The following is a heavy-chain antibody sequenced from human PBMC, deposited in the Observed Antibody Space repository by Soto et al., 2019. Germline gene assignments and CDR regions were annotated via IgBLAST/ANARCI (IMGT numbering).Heavy chain of an antibody. CDR1: GGSISSGGYY. V-gene: IGHV4-31*03. J-gene: IGHJ6*02. Sequence: QVQLQESGPGLVKPSRTLSLTCTVSGGSISSGGYYWSWIRQHPGKGLEWIGYIYYSGSTYYNPSLKSRVTISVDTSKNQFSLKLSSVTAADTAVYYCARDNWTRHYYGMDVWGQGTTVTVSS. D-gene: IGHD1-20*01. CDR3: ARDNWTRHYYGMDV. CDR2: IYYSGST.